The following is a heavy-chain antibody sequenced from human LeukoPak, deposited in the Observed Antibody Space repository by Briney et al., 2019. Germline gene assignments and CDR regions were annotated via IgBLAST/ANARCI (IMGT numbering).Heavy chain of an antibody. D-gene: IGHD2-21*02. CDR2: ISSNSANT. V-gene: IGHV3-23*01. CDR3: AKDGTGCGGDCYSDY. J-gene: IGHJ4*02. Sequence: PGGSLRLSCAASGFTFDTYCMSWVRQAPGKGLEWVSSISSNSANTYYADSVKGRSTISRDNSKNTLYLQMNTLRAEDTAVYYCAKDGTGCGGDCYSDYWGQGTLVTVSS. CDR1: GFTFDTYC.